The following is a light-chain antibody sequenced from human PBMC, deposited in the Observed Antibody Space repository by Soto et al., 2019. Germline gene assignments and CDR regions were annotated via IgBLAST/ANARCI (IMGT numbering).Light chain of an antibody. J-gene: IGLJ1*01. CDR2: EVT. CDR1: SSDLGGYNY. CDR3: SSYTNVNTRACV. V-gene: IGLV2-14*01. Sequence: QSVLTQPASVSGSLGQSITISCTGTSSDLGGYNYVSWYQQHPGKAPRLVIYEVTDRPSGVSNRFSGSKSGNTASLTISGLRAEDEAEYYCSSYTNVNTRACVFGTGTKLTVL.